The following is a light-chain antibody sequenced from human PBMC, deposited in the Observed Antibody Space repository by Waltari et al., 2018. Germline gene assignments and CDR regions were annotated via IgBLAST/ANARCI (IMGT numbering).Light chain of an antibody. V-gene: IGKV1-39*01. CDR1: QGISGY. Sequence: DIQMTQSPSSLSASVGDRVTITCRASQGISGYLNWYQQKPGKAPKLLIYAASSLQSGVPSRFSGSGSGTDFTLTTSSLQPEDFATYYCQQSYTTPPRTFGGGTKVEI. J-gene: IGKJ4*01. CDR3: QQSYTTPPRT. CDR2: AAS.